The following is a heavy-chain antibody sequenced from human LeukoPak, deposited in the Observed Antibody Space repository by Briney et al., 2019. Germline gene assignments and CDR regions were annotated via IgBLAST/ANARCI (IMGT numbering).Heavy chain of an antibody. Sequence: ASVKVSCKASGGTFSSYAISWVRQAPGQGLEWMGWINTNTGNPTYAQGFTGRFVFSLDTSVSTAYLQTSSLKAEDTAVYYCARVGSSGDDAFDIWGQGTMVTVSS. CDR1: GGTFSSYA. CDR3: ARVGSSGDDAFDI. D-gene: IGHD3-22*01. V-gene: IGHV7-4-1*02. J-gene: IGHJ3*02. CDR2: INTNTGNP.